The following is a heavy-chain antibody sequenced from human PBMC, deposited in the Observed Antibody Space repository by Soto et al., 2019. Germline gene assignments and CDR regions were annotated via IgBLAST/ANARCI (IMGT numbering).Heavy chain of an antibody. D-gene: IGHD6-6*01. CDR1: GGTFSSYT. V-gene: IGHV1-69*02. J-gene: IGHJ4*02. Sequence: QVQLVQSGAEVQKPGSSVKVSCKASGGTFSSYTISWVRQAPGQGLEWMGRIIPILGIANYAQKFQGRVTITADKSTSTAYMELSSLRSEDTAVYYCALAPYSSSYNYWGQGTLVTVSS. CDR2: IIPILGIA. CDR3: ALAPYSSSYNY.